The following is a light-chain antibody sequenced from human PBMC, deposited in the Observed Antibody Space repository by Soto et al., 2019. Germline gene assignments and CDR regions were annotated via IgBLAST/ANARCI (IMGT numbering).Light chain of an antibody. CDR1: QALSNY. Sequence: DIQMTQSPSSLSASVGDTVTITCRASQALSNYLAWYQQKPGKAPDLLIYSASTLRSGVPSRFSGSGSETEFTLTIRALQPEDFATYFCQQLSRYPLTFGGGTKVEI. J-gene: IGKJ4*01. CDR2: SAS. CDR3: QQLSRYPLT. V-gene: IGKV1-9*01.